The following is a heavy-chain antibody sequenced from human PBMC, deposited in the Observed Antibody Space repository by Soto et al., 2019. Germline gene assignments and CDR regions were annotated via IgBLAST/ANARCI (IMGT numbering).Heavy chain of an antibody. J-gene: IGHJ5*02. Sequence: KPSETLSLTCSVSGGSISDISYCWGWIRQPPGKGLQWIGCMFYSGATYYNPSLKNRVTLSVDTSNNEFSLKLVSVTAPDTAVYYCARHKSGSDWLDPWGQGTSVTVSS. V-gene: IGHV4-39*01. CDR2: MFYSGAT. D-gene: IGHD2-15*01. CDR1: GGSISDISYC. CDR3: ARHKSGSDWLDP.